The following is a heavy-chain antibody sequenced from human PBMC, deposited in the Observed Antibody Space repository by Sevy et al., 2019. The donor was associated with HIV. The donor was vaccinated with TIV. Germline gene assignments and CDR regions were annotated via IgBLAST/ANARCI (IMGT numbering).Heavy chain of an antibody. Sequence: GGCLRLSCAASGFSFSSYSMHWVRQPLGKGLEWVAFVHFDGNEKWYADSGKGRFTISRDSSTSTIFLRMDSLRIEDTAIYYCVKDRCSDAGSSREYFEHWGQGTLVTVSS. CDR3: VKDRCSDAGSSREYFEH. CDR2: VHFDGNEK. V-gene: IGHV3-30*02. CDR1: GFSFSSYS. J-gene: IGHJ4*02. D-gene: IGHD2-15*01.